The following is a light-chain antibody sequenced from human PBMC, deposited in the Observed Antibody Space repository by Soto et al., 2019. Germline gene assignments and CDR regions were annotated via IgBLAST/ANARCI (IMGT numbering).Light chain of an antibody. CDR2: GNS. J-gene: IGLJ2*01. CDR3: QSYDSSLSGSV. V-gene: IGLV1-40*01. CDR1: NSNIGAGYD. Sequence: QLVLTQPPSVSGAPGQRVTISCTGNNSNIGAGYDVHWYQQLPGTAPKLLIYGNSNRPSGVPDRFSGSKSGTSASLAITGLQAEEEADYSCQSYDSSLSGSVFGGGTKLTVL.